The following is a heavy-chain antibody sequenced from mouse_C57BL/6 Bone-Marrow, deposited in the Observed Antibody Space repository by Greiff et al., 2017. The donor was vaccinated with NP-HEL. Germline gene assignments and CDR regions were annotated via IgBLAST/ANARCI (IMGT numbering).Heavy chain of an antibody. CDR2: INPNNGGT. D-gene: IGHD2-5*01. Sequence: EVQLQQSGPELVKPGASVKISCKASGYTFTDYYMNWVKQSHGKSLEWIGDINPNNGGTSYNQKFKGKATLTVDTSSSTAYMELHSLTSEDSADYYCAISNEDFDYWGQGTTLTVSS. V-gene: IGHV1-26*01. J-gene: IGHJ2*01. CDR1: GYTFTDYY. CDR3: AISNEDFDY.